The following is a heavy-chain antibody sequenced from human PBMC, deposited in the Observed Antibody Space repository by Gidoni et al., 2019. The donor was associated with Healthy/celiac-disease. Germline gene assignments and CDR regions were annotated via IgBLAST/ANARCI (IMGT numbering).Heavy chain of an antibody. CDR2: ISWNSGSI. Sequence: EVQLVESGGGLVQPGRSLRLSCAASGFPFDDYAMHWVRQAPGKGLEWVSVISWNSGSIGYADSVKGRFTISRDNAKNSLYLQMNSLRAEDTALYYCAKDMFVDWNSGMDVWGQGTTVTVSS. CDR1: GFPFDDYA. J-gene: IGHJ6*02. CDR3: AKDMFVDWNSGMDV. V-gene: IGHV3-9*01. D-gene: IGHD1-1*01.